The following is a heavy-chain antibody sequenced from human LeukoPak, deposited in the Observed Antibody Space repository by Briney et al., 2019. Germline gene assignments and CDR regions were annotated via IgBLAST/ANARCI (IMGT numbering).Heavy chain of an antibody. CDR2: MYPGGSA. CDR3: ARVRGQLWPPDY. D-gene: IGHD1-1*01. Sequence: PSETLSLTCSVSSDSISRYYWSWIRQSPGKSLEWIGYMYPGGSAHYSPSLRSRVTISIDRSRNQISLKVASVTTADTAVYFCARVRGQLWPPDYWGQGTQVIVSS. CDR1: SDSISRYY. V-gene: IGHV4-59*03. J-gene: IGHJ4*02.